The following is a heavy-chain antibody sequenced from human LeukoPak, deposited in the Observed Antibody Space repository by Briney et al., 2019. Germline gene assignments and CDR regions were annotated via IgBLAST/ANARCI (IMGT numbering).Heavy chain of an antibody. J-gene: IGHJ6*02. D-gene: IGHD2-2*01. CDR1: GGSISSYY. CDR2: IYYSGST. V-gene: IGHV4-59*01. Sequence: SETLSLTRTVSGGSISSYYWSWIRQPPGKGLEWIGYIYYSGSTNYNPSLKSRVTISVDTSKNQFSLKLSSVTAADTAVYYCARDRGSSDSRGYYYYYGMDVWGQGTTVTVSS. CDR3: ARDRGSSDSRGYYYYYGMDV.